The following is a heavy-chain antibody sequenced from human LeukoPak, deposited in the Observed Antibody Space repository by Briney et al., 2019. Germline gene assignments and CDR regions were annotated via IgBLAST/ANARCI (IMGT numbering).Heavy chain of an antibody. Sequence: PSETLSLTCTVSGGSISSSSYYWGWIRQPPGKGLEWIGSIYYSGSTYYNPSLKSRITISVDTSKNQFSLKLSSVTAADTAVYYCARQYGDYYYPIYYYYYMDVWGKGTTVTVSS. D-gene: IGHD4-17*01. CDR2: IYYSGST. J-gene: IGHJ6*03. CDR1: GGSISSSSYY. V-gene: IGHV4-39*01. CDR3: ARQYGDYYYPIYYYYYMDV.